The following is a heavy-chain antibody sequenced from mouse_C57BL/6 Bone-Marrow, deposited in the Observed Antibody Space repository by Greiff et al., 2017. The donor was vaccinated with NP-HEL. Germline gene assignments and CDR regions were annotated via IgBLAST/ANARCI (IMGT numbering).Heavy chain of an antibody. Sequence: VQLQQSVAELVRPGASVKLSCTASGFNIKNTYIHWVKQRPEQGLEWIGRIDPANGNTKYAPKFQGKATITADTSSNTAYLQLSSLTSEDTAIYYCARGYYEVAWFAYWGQGTLVTVSA. CDR2: IDPANGNT. J-gene: IGHJ3*01. D-gene: IGHD2-3*01. CDR3: ARGYYEVAWFAY. CDR1: GFNIKNTY. V-gene: IGHV14-3*01.